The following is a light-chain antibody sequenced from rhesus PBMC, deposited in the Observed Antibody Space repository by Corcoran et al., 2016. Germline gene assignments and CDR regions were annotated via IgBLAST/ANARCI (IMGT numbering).Light chain of an antibody. J-gene: IGKJ3*01. V-gene: IGKV2-73*01. CDR1: QSLLHTDGRTY. CDR3: MKALQSPFT. Sequence: DIVMTQTPPSLPVTPGEPASISCRSSQSLLHTDGRTYLYWYLQKPGQPPRLLIYRVSNGFSGVTNRCSGMGSGTDLTLKISRVKAEDGGVYYCMKALQSPFTFGPGTKLDIK. CDR2: RVS.